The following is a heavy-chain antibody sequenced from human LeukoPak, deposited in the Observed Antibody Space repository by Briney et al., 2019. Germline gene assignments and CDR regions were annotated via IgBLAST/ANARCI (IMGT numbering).Heavy chain of an antibody. CDR3: ARLASDYYDSSGPDI. D-gene: IGHD3-22*01. J-gene: IGHJ3*02. V-gene: IGHV3-53*01. CDR1: GFTVSSNY. Sequence: GGSLRLSCAASGFTVSSNYMSWVRQAPGKGLEWVSVIYSGGSTYYADSVKGRFTISRDNSKNTLYLQMNSLRAEDTAVYYCARLASDYYDSSGPDIWGQGTMVTVSS. CDR2: IYSGGST.